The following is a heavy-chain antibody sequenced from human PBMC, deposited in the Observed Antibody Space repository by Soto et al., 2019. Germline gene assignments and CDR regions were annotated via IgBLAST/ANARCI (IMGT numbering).Heavy chain of an antibody. D-gene: IGHD3-10*01. CDR3: ARGPSMVRGVSSWFDL. J-gene: IGHJ5*02. CDR1: GYTFTSYA. CDR2: INAGNGNT. Sequence: ASVKVSCKASGYTFTSYAMHWVRQAPGQRLEWMGWINAGNGNTKYSQKFQGRVTITRDTSASTAYMELSSLRSEDTAVYYCARGPSMVRGVSSWFDLWGQGTRVTVAS. V-gene: IGHV1-3*01.